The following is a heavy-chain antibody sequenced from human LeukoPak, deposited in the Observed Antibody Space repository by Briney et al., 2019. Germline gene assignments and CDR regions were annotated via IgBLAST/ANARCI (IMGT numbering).Heavy chain of an antibody. CDR1: GGSISSGGYY. CDR3: ARVFSSSPHFDY. V-gene: IGHV4-31*03. D-gene: IGHD6-6*01. CDR2: IYYSGST. J-gene: IGHJ4*02. Sequence: SETLSLTCTVSGGSISSGGYYWSWIRQHPGMGLEWIGYIYYSGSTYYNPSLKSRVTISVDTSKNQFSLKLSSVTAADTAVYYCARVFSSSPHFDYWGQGTLVTVSS.